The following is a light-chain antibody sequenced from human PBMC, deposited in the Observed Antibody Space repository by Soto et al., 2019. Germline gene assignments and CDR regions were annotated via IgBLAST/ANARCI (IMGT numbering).Light chain of an antibody. Sequence: DITMTQSPSSLSASLGDRVTITCQASQEISNYLNWYQQKPGKAPKLLIYDASNLETGVPSRFSGSGSGTDFTFTISSLQPEDIATYYCQQYDNLPLTFGGGTKVEIK. CDR1: QEISNY. CDR2: DAS. CDR3: QQYDNLPLT. J-gene: IGKJ4*01. V-gene: IGKV1-33*01.